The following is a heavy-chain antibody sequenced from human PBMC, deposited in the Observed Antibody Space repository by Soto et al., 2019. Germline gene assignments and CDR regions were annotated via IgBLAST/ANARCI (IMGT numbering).Heavy chain of an antibody. V-gene: IGHV3-30*18. CDR2: ISYDGSNK. D-gene: IGHD3-22*01. J-gene: IGHJ4*02. CDR3: AKDREYYDSSGYLDY. Sequence: LRLSCAASGFTFSSYGMHWVRQAPGKGLEWVAVISYDGSNKYYADSVKGRFTISRDNSKNTLYLQMNSLRAEDTAVYYCAKDREYYDSSGYLDYWGQGTLVTVSS. CDR1: GFTFSSYG.